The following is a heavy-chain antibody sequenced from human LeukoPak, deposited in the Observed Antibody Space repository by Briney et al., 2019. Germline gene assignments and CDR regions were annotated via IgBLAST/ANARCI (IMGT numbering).Heavy chain of an antibody. CDR1: GGSFSGYY. V-gene: IGHV4-34*01. CDR2: INHSGST. D-gene: IGHD3-10*02. Sequence: TSETLSLTCAVYGGSFSGYYWSWIRQPPGKGLEWIGEINHSGSTNYNPSLKSRVTISVDTSKNQFSLKLSSVTAADTAVYYCARAPYVEVDAFDIWGQGTMVTVSS. CDR3: ARAPYVEVDAFDI. J-gene: IGHJ3*02.